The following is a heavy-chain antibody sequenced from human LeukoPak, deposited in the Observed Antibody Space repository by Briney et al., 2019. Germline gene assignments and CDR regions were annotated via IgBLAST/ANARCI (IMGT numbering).Heavy chain of an antibody. CDR2: IYYSGST. Sequence: SETLSLTCTVSGGSISSYYWSWIRQPPGKGLEWIGYIYYSGSTNYNPSLKSRVTISVDTSKNQFSLKLSSVTAADTAVYYCARGGVRGVITYWGQGTLVTVSS. D-gene: IGHD3-10*01. CDR3: ARGGVRGVITY. CDR1: GGSISSYY. J-gene: IGHJ4*02. V-gene: IGHV4-59*12.